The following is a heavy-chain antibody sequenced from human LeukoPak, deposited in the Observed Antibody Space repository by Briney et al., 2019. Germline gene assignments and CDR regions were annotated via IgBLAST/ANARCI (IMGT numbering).Heavy chain of an antibody. V-gene: IGHV1-2*02. CDR1: GYTFTGYY. J-gene: IGHJ5*02. D-gene: IGHD3-10*01. CDR2: IDPNSGGT. Sequence: ASVKVSCKASGYTFTGYYMHWVRQAPGQGLEWMGWIDPNSGGTNYAQKFQGRVTMTRDTSISAAYMELSRLRSDDTAVYYCARSPRREANYGSDQNWFDPWGQGTLVTVSS. CDR3: ARSPRREANYGSDQNWFDP.